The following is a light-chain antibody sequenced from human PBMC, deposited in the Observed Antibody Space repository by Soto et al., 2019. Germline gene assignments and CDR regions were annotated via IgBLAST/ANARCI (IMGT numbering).Light chain of an antibody. CDR3: QQYYSPPVT. J-gene: IGKJ4*01. Sequence: DIVMTQSPDSLAVSLGERATINCKSSQSVLYSSNNKNYLAWYQQKPGQPPKLLIYWASTRQFGVPDRFSGSGSGKDFPLIISSLQAEDVVIYYCQQYYSPPVTFGGGTKVEIK. CDR2: WAS. CDR1: QSVLYSSNNKNY. V-gene: IGKV4-1*01.